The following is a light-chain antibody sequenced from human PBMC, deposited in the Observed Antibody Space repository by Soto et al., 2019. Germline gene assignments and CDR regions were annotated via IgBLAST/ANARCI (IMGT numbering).Light chain of an antibody. Sequence: QSELTQPPSLSGTPGQRVTISCSGSASSIRSNSVTWFQHVPGRAPTVLIYGNNERPSGVPDRFSVSKSGSSATLAISGLQSEDEGVFYCASWDDSLTGWAFGGGTKLTVL. CDR1: ASSIRSNS. J-gene: IGLJ3*02. V-gene: IGLV1-44*01. CDR3: ASWDDSLTGWA. CDR2: GNN.